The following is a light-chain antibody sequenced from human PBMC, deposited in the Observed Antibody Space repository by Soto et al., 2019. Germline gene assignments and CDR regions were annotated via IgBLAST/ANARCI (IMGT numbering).Light chain of an antibody. Sequence: DIVMTQSPDSLAVSLGERATINCKSSQSVLFSSNNKNNLAWYQQKPGQPPKLLIYWVSTRESGVPDRFSGSGVGTDFTLTISSLQAEDVAIYYCQQYYSTPPTFGQGTKVEIK. J-gene: IGKJ1*01. V-gene: IGKV4-1*01. CDR1: QSVLFSSNNKNN. CDR2: WVS. CDR3: QQYYSTPPT.